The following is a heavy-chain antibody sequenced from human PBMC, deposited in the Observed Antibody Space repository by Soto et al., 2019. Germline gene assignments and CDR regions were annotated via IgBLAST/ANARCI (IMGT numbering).Heavy chain of an antibody. J-gene: IGHJ3*02. CDR2: MNPNSGNT. Sequence: ASVKVSCKASGYTFTSYDISWVRRATGQGLEWMGWMNPNSGNTGYTQKFQGRVTMARNTSISTAYMELSSLRSEDTAVYYCARGLYYDSSGSDDAFDIWGQGTMVTVSS. CDR1: GYTFTSYD. CDR3: ARGLYYDSSGSDDAFDI. V-gene: IGHV1-8*01. D-gene: IGHD3-22*01.